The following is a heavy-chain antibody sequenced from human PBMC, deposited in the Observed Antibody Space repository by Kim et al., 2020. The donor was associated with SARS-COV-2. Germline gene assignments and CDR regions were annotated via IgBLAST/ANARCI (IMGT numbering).Heavy chain of an antibody. J-gene: IGHJ3*02. CDR3: ARGGVVAPAVDAFDI. D-gene: IGHD2-15*01. V-gene: IGHV4-59*01. Sequence: SETLSLTCTVSGGSMNNYYWSWVRQPPGKGLEWIGYIYYRGSTNYSPSLKSRVTMSVDTSKNQFSLKLTSVTAADTAVYYCARGGVVAPAVDAFDIWGQGTMVAVSS. CDR1: GGSMNNYY. CDR2: IYYRGST.